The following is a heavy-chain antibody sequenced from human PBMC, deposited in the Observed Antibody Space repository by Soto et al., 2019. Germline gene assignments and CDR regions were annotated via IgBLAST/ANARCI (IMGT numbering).Heavy chain of an antibody. CDR2: ISGSGGST. D-gene: IGHD3-22*01. V-gene: IGHV3-23*01. CDR1: GVTFSSYA. Sequence: PWGSLGLSCAASGVTFSSYAMSWVRQAPGKGREWVSAISGSGGSTYYADSVKGRFTISRDSSKNTLYLQMNSLRAEDTAVYYCAKDLLNYYDSSGYYYEYWGQGTLVTVSS. J-gene: IGHJ4*02. CDR3: AKDLLNYYDSSGYYYEY.